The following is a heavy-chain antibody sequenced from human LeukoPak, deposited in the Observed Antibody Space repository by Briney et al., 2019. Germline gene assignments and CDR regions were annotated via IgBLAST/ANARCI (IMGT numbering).Heavy chain of an antibody. Sequence: GGSLRLSCAAAGFTFSDYYMSWIRQAPGKGLEWVSYISSSGTTIYYADSVKGRFTISRDNAKNSLYLQMNSLRAEDTAVYYCARRRDSGSLQHFDYWGQGTLVTVSS. CDR2: ISSSGTTI. CDR1: GFTFSDYY. CDR3: ARRRDSGSLQHFDY. J-gene: IGHJ4*02. D-gene: IGHD1-26*01. V-gene: IGHV3-11*01.